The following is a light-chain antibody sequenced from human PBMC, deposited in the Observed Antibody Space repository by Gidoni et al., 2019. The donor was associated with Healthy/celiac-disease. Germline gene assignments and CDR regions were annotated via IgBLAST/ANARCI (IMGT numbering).Light chain of an antibody. CDR3: QQYGISPPRYT. J-gene: IGKJ2*01. CDR2: GAS. CDR1: QSVSSSY. V-gene: IGKV3-20*01. Sequence: EIVLTQSPGTLSLSPGERATLSCRASQSVSSSYLDWYQQKPGQAPRLLIYGASSRATGIPDRFSGSGSGTDFTLTISRLEPEDFAVYYCQQYGISPPRYTFGQGTKLEIK.